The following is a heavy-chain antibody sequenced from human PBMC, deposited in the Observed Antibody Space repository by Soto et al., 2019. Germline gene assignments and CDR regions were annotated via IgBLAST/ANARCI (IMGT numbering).Heavy chain of an antibody. Sequence: QVQLVESGGGVVQPGRSLRLSCAASGFTFSSYGMHWVRQAPGKGLEWVAVISFDGTNKYSADSVRGRFTISRDNSKNTLYLQMNSLRDEDTAVYYCAEDVGVGELWVHWFDLWGQGTLVTVSS. CDR1: GFTFSSYG. CDR3: AEDVGVGELWVHWFDL. V-gene: IGHV3-30*18. CDR2: ISFDGTNK. D-gene: IGHD3-10*01. J-gene: IGHJ5*02.